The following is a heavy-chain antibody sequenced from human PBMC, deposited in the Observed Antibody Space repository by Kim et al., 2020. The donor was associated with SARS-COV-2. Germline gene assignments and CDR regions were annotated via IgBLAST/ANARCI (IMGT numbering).Heavy chain of an antibody. D-gene: IGHD4-17*01. CDR1: GFTFSSYE. J-gene: IGHJ3*02. CDR3: AREFGDYGDFPPDDAFDI. CDR2: ISSSGSTI. Sequence: GGSLRLSCAASGFTFSSYEMNWVRQAPGKGLEWVSYISSSGSTIYYADSVKGRFTISRDNAKNSLYLQMNSLRAEDTAVYYCAREFGDYGDFPPDDAFDIWGQGTMVTVSS. V-gene: IGHV3-48*03.